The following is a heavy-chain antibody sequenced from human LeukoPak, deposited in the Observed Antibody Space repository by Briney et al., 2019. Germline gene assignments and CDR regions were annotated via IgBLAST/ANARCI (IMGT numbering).Heavy chain of an antibody. CDR3: ARRHNSLSIDY. CDR2: ISSSSSTI. J-gene: IGHJ4*02. V-gene: IGHV3-48*01. Sequence: GGSLRLSCAASGFTFSSYSMNWVRQAPGKGLEWVSYISSSSSTIYYADSVKGRFTISRDNAKNSLYLQMNSLRAEDTAVYYCARRHNSLSIDYWGQGTLVTVSS. CDR1: GFTFSSYS. D-gene: IGHD4-23*01.